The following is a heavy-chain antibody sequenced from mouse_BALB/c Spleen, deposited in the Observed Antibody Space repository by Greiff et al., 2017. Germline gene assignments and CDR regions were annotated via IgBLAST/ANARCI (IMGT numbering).Heavy chain of an antibody. V-gene: IGHV5-12-2*01. D-gene: IGHD1-1*01. CDR3: ARQYYGSSPRLAY. CDR1: GFTFSSYT. CDR2: ISNGGGST. J-gene: IGHJ3*01. Sequence: EVKLQESGGGLVQPGGSLKLSCAASGFTFSSYTMSWVRQTPEKRLEWVAYISNGGGSTYYPDTVKGRFTISRDNAKNTLYLQMSSLKSEDTAMYYCARQYYGSSPRLAYWGQGTLVTVSA.